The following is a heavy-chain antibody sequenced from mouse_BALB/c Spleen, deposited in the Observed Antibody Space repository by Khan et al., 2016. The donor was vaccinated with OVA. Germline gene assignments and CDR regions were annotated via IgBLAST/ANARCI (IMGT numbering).Heavy chain of an antibody. V-gene: IGHV1-9*01. Sequence: QVQLQQSGAELMKPGASVKISCKATGYTFSSYWIEWVKQRPGHGLEWIGEIFPGSNNTKYNENFKGKATITANTSSNTAYMQLSSLTSEDSAAYYCARGNDYGSSSWFTYWGQGTLVTVSA. CDR1: GYTFSSYW. CDR2: IFPGSNNT. CDR3: ARGNDYGSSSWFTY. D-gene: IGHD1-1*01. J-gene: IGHJ3*01.